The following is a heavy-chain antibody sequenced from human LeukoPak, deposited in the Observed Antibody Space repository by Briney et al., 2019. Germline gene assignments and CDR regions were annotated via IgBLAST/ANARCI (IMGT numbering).Heavy chain of an antibody. J-gene: IGHJ4*02. Sequence: GGSLRLSCAASGFTFSSYWMHWVRQAPGKGLVWVSRINSDRSSITYADSVKGRFTISRDNAKNTLYLQMNSLRAEDTAVYYCAREGRVSGYDFDCWGQGTLVTVSS. D-gene: IGHD5-12*01. V-gene: IGHV3-74*03. CDR3: AREGRVSGYDFDC. CDR1: GFTFSSYW. CDR2: INSDRSSI.